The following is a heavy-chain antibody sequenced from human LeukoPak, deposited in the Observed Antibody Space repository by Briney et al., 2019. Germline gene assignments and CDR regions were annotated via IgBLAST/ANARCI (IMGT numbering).Heavy chain of an antibody. V-gene: IGHV5-51*01. D-gene: IGHD2-15*01. J-gene: IGHJ6*03. Sequence: GESLKISCKGSGYSFTSYWIGWVRQMPGKGLEWMGIIYPGDSHTTYSPSFQGQVTISADKSISTAYLQWSSLEASDTAIYYCARRSGGSYYYYMDVWGKGTTVIVSS. CDR3: ARRSGGSYYYYMDV. CDR1: GYSFTSYW. CDR2: IYPGDSHT.